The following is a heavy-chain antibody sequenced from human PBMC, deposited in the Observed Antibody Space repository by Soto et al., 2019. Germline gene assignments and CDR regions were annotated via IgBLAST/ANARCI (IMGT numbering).Heavy chain of an antibody. CDR2: IYYSVST. J-gene: IGHJ6*02. Sequence: QVQLQGSGPRLVKPSQTLSLTCSVSGASISSGAYFWTWIRHHPGKGLEWIGYIYYSVSTSYTYQSPYRQSRVTISVDTSKNLFSLRLTSVTAADTATYYCARDKGPDTYGQTRIRDYSYAMDVWGQGTTVIVSS. CDR1: GASISSGAYF. CDR3: ARDKGPDTYGQTRIRDYSYAMDV. V-gene: IGHV4-31*03. D-gene: IGHD5-18*01.